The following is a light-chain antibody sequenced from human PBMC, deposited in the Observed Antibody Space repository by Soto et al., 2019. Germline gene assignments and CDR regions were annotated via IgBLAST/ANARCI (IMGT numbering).Light chain of an antibody. J-gene: IGKJ1*01. Sequence: IVMTHSPSTLSVSPVERATLSCMAGQSVSSNLAWYQQKPGQAPRLLIYGASTRATGIPARFSGSGSGTEFTLTISSLQSEDFAVYYCQQYNNWPPTWTFGQGTKVDI. CDR2: GAS. CDR1: QSVSSN. CDR3: QQYNNWPPTWT. V-gene: IGKV3-15*01.